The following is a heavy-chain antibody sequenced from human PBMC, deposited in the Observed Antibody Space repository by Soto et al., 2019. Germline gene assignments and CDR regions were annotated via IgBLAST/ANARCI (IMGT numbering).Heavy chain of an antibody. D-gene: IGHD4-17*01. CDR1: GGSISIYY. CDR3: ARAYGYYFDY. J-gene: IGHJ4*02. Sequence: PSETLSLTCTVSGGSISIYYWSWIRQPPGKGLEWIGYIYYSGSTNYNPSLKSRVTISVDTSKNQFSLKLSSVTAADTAVYYCARAYGYYFDYWGQGTLVTVS. V-gene: IGHV4-59*01. CDR2: IYYSGST.